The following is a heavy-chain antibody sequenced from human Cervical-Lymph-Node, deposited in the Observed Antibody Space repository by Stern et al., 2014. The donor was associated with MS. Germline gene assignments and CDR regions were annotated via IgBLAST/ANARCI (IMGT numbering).Heavy chain of an antibody. D-gene: IGHD1-7*01. CDR2: IKKHENIT. CDR3: ANWDYLA. Sequence: EVQLVESGGGLVQPGGSLRISCIASGFTFRNFWMNWVRHAPGKGLEWVSRIKKHENITTYADSVKGRFTIYRDNAKNTLYLQMNSLGPEDTAVYYCANWDYLAWGQGTLVAVSS. V-gene: IGHV3-74*03. CDR1: GFTFRNFW. J-gene: IGHJ5*02.